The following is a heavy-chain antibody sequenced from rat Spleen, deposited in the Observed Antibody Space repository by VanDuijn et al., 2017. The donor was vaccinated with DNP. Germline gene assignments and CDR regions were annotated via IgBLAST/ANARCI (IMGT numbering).Heavy chain of an antibody. CDR2: ISPSGGST. V-gene: IGHV5S13*01. CDR3: TRHKFGGDYFDY. D-gene: IGHD4-3*01. Sequence: EVQLVESGGGLVQPGRSLKISCAASGFTFSYHDMAWVRQAPTKGLEWVASISPSGGSTYYRDSVKGRFAVSRDNAKNSLHLQMDSLRSEDTATYYCTRHKFGGDYFDYWGQGVMVTVSS. J-gene: IGHJ2*01. CDR1: GFTFSYHD.